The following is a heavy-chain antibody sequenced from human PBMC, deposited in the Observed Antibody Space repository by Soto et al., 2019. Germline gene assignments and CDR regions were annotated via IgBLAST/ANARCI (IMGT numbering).Heavy chain of an antibody. D-gene: IGHD4-17*01. CDR1: GGSFSGYY. Sequence: SETLSLTCAVYGGSFSGYYWSWIRQPPGKGLEWIGEINHSGSTNYNPSLKSRVTISVDTSKNQFSLKLSSVTAADTAVYYCAGPVRNYGDYYYGMDVWGQGTKVTVSS. CDR2: INHSGST. CDR3: AGPVRNYGDYYYGMDV. J-gene: IGHJ6*02. V-gene: IGHV4-34*01.